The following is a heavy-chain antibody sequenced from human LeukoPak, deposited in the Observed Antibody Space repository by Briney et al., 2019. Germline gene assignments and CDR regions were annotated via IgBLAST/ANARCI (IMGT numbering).Heavy chain of an antibody. D-gene: IGHD2-15*01. J-gene: IGHJ5*02. CDR2: ISAYNGNT. CDR3: ARVVAAENNWFDP. V-gene: IGHV1-18*01. CDR1: GYTFTSYG. Sequence: ASVKVSCKASGYTFTSYGISWVRQAPGQGLDWMGWISAYNGNTNYAQKLQGRVTMTTDTSTSTAYMELRSLRSDDTAVCYCARVVAAENNWFDPWGQGTLVTVSS.